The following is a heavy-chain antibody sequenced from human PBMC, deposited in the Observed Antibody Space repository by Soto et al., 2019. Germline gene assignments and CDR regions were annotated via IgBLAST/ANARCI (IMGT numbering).Heavy chain of an antibody. V-gene: IGHV3-21*01. Sequence: GSLGLSCAAPGFTFTRYSMNGVRQAPGKGLEWVSSISSTTNYIYYADSMKGRFTVSRDNAKNSVYLEMNSLSAEDTAVYYCARESEDLTSNFDYWGQGTLVTVSS. J-gene: IGHJ4*02. CDR3: ARESEDLTSNFDY. CDR1: GFTFTRYS. CDR2: ISSTTNYI.